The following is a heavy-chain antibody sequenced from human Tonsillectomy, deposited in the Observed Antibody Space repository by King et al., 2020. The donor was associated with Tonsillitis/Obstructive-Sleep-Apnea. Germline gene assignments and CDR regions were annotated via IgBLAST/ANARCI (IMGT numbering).Heavy chain of an antibody. CDR3: ASEVTTRAFDY. CDR2: IYDSGST. J-gene: IGHJ4*02. D-gene: IGHD4-17*01. V-gene: IGHV4-31*03. CDR1: GGSISSDSYY. Sequence: VQLQESGPGLVKPSQTLSLTCTVSGGSISSDSYYWSWIRQHPGKGLEWIGFIYDSGSTYYNPSLKSRVTMSLDTSKNQFSLKLSSVTAADTAVYYCASEVTTRAFDYRGQGTLVTVSS.